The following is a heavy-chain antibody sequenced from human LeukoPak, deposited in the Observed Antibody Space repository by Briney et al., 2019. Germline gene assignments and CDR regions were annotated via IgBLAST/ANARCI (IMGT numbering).Heavy chain of an antibody. CDR1: GFTFSSYA. J-gene: IGHJ4*02. CDR3: AKGILPAAIRGLGYFDY. Sequence: GGSLRLSCAASGFTFSSYAMSWVRQAPGKGLEWVSAISGSGGSTYYADSVKGRFTISRDNSKNTLYLQMNSLRAEDAAVYYCAKGILPAAIRGLGYFDYWGQGTLVTVSS. D-gene: IGHD2-2*02. V-gene: IGHV3-23*01. CDR2: ISGSGGST.